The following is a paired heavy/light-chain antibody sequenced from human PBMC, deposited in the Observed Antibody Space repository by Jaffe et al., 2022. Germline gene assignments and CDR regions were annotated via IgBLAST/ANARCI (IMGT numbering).Light chain of an antibody. CDR1: SSDVGAYDY. J-gene: IGLJ3*02. CDR2: AVS. V-gene: IGLV2-11*01. Sequence: QSALTQPRSVSGSPGQSVTISCTGTSSDVGAYDYVSWYQQHPGKAPKLLIYAVSERPSGIPDRFSGSKSGNTASLTISGLQAEDDSDYYCCSYAGTYTHWVFGGGTKLTVL. CDR3: CSYAGTYTHWV.
Heavy chain of an antibody. J-gene: IGHJ3*02. V-gene: IGHV3-48*04. D-gene: IGHD3-16*02. CDR2: ITGSRNSI. CDR1: GFTFSTYS. CDR3: VGDASYAFQI. Sequence: EVQVVESGGGLVQPGGSLRLSCAASGFTFSTYSMDWVRQTPGKGLEWISYITGSRNSILYADSVKGRFTVSRDNAKNSLYLQMNNLRAEDTGVYYCVGDASYAFQIWGEGTMVIVSS.